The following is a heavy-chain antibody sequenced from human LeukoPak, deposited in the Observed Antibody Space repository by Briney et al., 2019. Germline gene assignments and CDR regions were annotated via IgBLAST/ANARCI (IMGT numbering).Heavy chain of an antibody. D-gene: IGHD6-19*01. CDR1: GGSISSSSYY. V-gene: IGHV4-39*01. Sequence: PSETLSLTCTVSGGSISSSSYYWSWLRQPPGKGLEWIGEINHSGSTNYNPSLKSRVTISVDTSKNQFSLKLSSVTAADTAVYYCARHHAPGPEGEQWLVLEYNWFDPWGQGTLVTVSS. CDR2: INHSGST. CDR3: ARHHAPGPEGEQWLVLEYNWFDP. J-gene: IGHJ5*02.